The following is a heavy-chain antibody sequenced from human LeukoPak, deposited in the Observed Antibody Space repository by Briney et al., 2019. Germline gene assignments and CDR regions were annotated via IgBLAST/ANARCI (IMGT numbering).Heavy chain of an antibody. J-gene: IGHJ3*02. Sequence: SQTLSLTCTVSGGSISSYYWSWIRQPPGKGLEWIGYIYYSGSTNYNPSLKSRVTISVDTSKNQFSLKLSSVTAADTAVYYCARDRGYSGYDWPMGAFDIWGQGTMVTVSS. CDR2: IYYSGST. V-gene: IGHV4-59*01. CDR3: ARDRGYSGYDWPMGAFDI. D-gene: IGHD5-12*01. CDR1: GGSISSYY.